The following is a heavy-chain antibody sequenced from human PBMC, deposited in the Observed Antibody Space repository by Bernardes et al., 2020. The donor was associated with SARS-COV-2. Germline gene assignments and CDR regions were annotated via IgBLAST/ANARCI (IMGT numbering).Heavy chain of an antibody. J-gene: IGHJ3*02. V-gene: IGHV1-58*01. D-gene: IGHD3-16*01. CDR2: IVVETGNT. CDR3: AARPRIGDVFHI. Sequence: SVKVSCKASGFVFSTSAVQWVRQTRGHRLEWLGWIVVETGNTDYSQKFQKRVTITRDMSTTTVYMELNSLGSEDTGVYYCAARPRIGDVFHIWGQGTRVTVSS. CDR1: GFVFSTSA.